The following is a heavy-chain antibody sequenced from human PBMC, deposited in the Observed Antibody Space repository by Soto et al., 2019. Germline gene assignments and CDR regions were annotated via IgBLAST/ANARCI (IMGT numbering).Heavy chain of an antibody. V-gene: IGHV3-33*01. Sequence: QVQLVESGGGVVQPGRSLRLSCAASGFDFSRYGMHWVRQAPGKGLEWVAIIWYDGSQKYYADSVKGRFTVSRDNSKKTLSLEMNGLSAEDTAVYYCAGERSEATIALGHWGQGALVTVSS. CDR2: IWYDGSQK. CDR1: GFDFSRYG. CDR3: AGERSEATIALGH. D-gene: IGHD5-12*01. J-gene: IGHJ4*02.